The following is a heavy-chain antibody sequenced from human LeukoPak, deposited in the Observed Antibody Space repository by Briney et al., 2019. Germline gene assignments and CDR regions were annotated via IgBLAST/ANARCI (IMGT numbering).Heavy chain of an antibody. D-gene: IGHD4-17*01. CDR3: ARLATYGDFSD. V-gene: IGHV4-59*08. CDR2: IFHSGST. J-gene: IGHJ4*02. CDR1: GDSISGYY. Sequence: PSETLSLTCTVSGDSISGYYWSWVRQPPGKGLEWIGYIFHSGSTKYNPSLESRVTISIDTSKNQFSLRLSSVTAADTAVYYCARLATYGDFSDWGQGTLVTVSS.